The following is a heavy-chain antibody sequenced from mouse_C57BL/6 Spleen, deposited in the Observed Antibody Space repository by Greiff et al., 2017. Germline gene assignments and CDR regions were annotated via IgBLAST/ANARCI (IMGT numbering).Heavy chain of an antibody. J-gene: IGHJ2*01. Sequence: EVKLVESGGGLVKPGGSLKLSCAASGFTFSSYAMSWVRQTPEKRLEWVATISDGGSYTYYPDNVKGRFTISRDNAKNNLYLQMSHLKSEDTAMYYCARDGDYDGFDYWGQGTTLTVSS. V-gene: IGHV5-4*01. CDR3: ARDGDYDGFDY. CDR2: ISDGGSYT. CDR1: GFTFSSYA. D-gene: IGHD2-4*01.